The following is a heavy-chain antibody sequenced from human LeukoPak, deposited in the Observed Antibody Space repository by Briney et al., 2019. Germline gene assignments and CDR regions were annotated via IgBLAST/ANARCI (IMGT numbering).Heavy chain of an antibody. CDR1: GDSVSSNSAA. CDR3: ARTSRFSGSKANWFDP. Sequence: SQTLSLTCAISGDSVSSNSAAWHWIRQSPSRGLEWLGRTYYRSKWYNDYAVSVKSRITINPDTSKNQFSLQLNSVTPEDTAVYYCARTSRFSGSKANWFDPWGQGTLVTVSS. D-gene: IGHD3-10*01. J-gene: IGHJ5*02. CDR2: TYYRSKWYN. V-gene: IGHV6-1*01.